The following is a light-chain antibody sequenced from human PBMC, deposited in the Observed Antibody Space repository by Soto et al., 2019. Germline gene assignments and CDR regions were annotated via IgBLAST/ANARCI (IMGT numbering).Light chain of an antibody. CDR1: QSVSNN. CDR2: GAT. CDR3: QQHNDWPLT. Sequence: EIVMTQSPATLSVSPGARVTLSFRASQSVSNNLAWYQQKPGQAPRLLIYGATATATGIPARFSGSGSGTEFTLSISSLQSEDFAVYYCQQHNDWPLTFGGGTKVEIK. J-gene: IGKJ4*01. V-gene: IGKV3-15*01.